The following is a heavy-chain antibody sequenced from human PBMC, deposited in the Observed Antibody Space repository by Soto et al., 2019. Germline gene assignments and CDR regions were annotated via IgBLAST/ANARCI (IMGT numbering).Heavy chain of an antibody. V-gene: IGHV3-30*18. CDR2: ISYDGSNK. CDR1: GFTFSSYG. Sequence: GGSLRLSCAASGFTFSSYGMHWVRQAPGKGLEWVAVISYDGSNKNYVDSVKGRFIISRDNSKNTVYLQMDSLRVEDTAVYYCAKDTYYYDRSGYYTFDYWGQGTLVTVSS. J-gene: IGHJ4*02. D-gene: IGHD3-22*01. CDR3: AKDTYYYDRSGYYTFDY.